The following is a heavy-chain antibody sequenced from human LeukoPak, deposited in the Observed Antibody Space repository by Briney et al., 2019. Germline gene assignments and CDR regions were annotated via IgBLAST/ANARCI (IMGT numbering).Heavy chain of an antibody. CDR1: GFTFSSYN. V-gene: IGHV3-21*01. Sequence: GGSLRLSCAASGFTFSSYNMNWVRQAPGKGLEWVSSISSSGSYIYYADSVKGRFTISRDNAKNSLYLQMNSLRAEDTAVYYCARDLYDNYFDYWGQGTLVTVSS. CDR3: ARDLYDNYFDY. CDR2: ISSSGSYI. J-gene: IGHJ4*02. D-gene: IGHD3-22*01.